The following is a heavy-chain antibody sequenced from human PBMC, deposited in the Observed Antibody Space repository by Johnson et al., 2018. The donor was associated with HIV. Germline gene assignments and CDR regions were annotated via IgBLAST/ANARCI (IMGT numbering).Heavy chain of an antibody. Sequence: QVQLVESGGGLIRAGGSLRLSCEASGLTFSDYYMSWIRQGPGKGLEWVSYISSSGSTIYYADSVKCRFTISRDNAKNSLYRQMNSLRAEETAVYYCARAPERRGAFDIWGQGTVVTVSS. D-gene: IGHD1-1*01. CDR3: ARAPERRGAFDI. V-gene: IGHV3-11*04. J-gene: IGHJ3*02. CDR1: GLTFSDYY. CDR2: ISSSGSTI.